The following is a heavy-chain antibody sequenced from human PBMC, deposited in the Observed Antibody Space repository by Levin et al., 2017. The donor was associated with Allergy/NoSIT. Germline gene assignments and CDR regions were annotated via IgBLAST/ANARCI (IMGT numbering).Heavy chain of an antibody. J-gene: IGHJ4*02. CDR2: MYSGGST. CDR3: VTSSVAAPK. D-gene: IGHD6-19*01. CDR1: GFTVGNNH. V-gene: IGHV3-66*01. Sequence: SCASSGFTVGNNHMNWVRQAPGKGLEWVSLMYSGGSTRYADSVKGRFTIYRDSLKNTLYLQMDRLRADDTAGYYCVTSSVAAPKWGRGTPVTVSS.